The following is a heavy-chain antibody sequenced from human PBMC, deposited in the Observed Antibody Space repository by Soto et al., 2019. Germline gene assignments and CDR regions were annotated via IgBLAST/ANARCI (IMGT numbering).Heavy chain of an antibody. V-gene: IGHV3-15*07. J-gene: IGHJ6*02. CDR1: GFTFSNSW. CDR3: TTDKTGYCSSTSCYRTGDYYYGMDV. CDR2: IKSKTDGGTT. Sequence: EVQLVESGGGLVKPGGSLRLSCAASGFTFSNSWMNWVRQAPGKGLEWVGRIKSKTDGGTTDYAAPVKCRFTISRDDSKNTLYLQINSLKTEDTAVYYCTTDKTGYCSSTSCYRTGDYYYGMDVWGQGTTVTVSS. D-gene: IGHD2-2*02.